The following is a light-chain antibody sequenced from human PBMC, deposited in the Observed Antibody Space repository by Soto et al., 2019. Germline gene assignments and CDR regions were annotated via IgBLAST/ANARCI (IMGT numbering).Light chain of an antibody. CDR3: QHYNSYPIT. CDR2: DAS. V-gene: IGKV1-5*01. J-gene: IGKJ5*01. CDR1: QSISDW. Sequence: IQMTQSPSTLSASGGDRVTMTCRASQSISDWLAWYQQKPGKAPKLLIYDASSLESGVPSTFSGSGSGTEFTLTISSLQPDDFATYYCQHYNSYPITFGQGTRLE.